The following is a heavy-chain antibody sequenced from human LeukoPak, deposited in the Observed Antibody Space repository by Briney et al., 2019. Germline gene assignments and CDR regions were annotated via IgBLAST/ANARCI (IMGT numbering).Heavy chain of an antibody. V-gene: IGHV4-59*01. CDR3: ARQYYYGSGSYYDL. D-gene: IGHD3-10*01. CDR2: IYYSGST. Sequence: PSETLSLTCAVSGDSIRRFHWSWIWQPPGKGLEWIGYIYYSGSTNYNPSLKSRVTISVDTSKNQFSLKLSSVTAADTAVYYCARQYYYGSGSYYDLWGQGTLVTVSS. J-gene: IGHJ4*02. CDR1: GDSIRRFH.